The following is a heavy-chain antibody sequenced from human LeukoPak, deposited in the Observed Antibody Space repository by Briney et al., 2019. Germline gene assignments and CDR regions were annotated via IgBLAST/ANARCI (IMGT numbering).Heavy chain of an antibody. V-gene: IGHV3-7*03. CDR1: GFTFSSYW. Sequence: GGSLRLSCAASGFTFSSYWMSWVRQAPGKGLEWVANIKPDGSEKHYVDSVKGRFTISRDNAKNSLYLQMNSLRGEDTALYYCARELLRGGFDPWGQGTLVTVSS. CDR2: IKPDGSEK. CDR3: ARELLRGGFDP. J-gene: IGHJ5*02. D-gene: IGHD3-10*01.